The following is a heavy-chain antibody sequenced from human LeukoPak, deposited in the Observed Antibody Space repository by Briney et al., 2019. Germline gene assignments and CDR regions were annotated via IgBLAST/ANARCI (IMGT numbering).Heavy chain of an antibody. J-gene: IGHJ6*03. Sequence: SETLSLTCAVYGGSFSGYYWSWLRQPPGKGLEWLGEINHSGSTNYNPSLKSRVTISVDTSKNQFSLKLSSVTAADTAEYYCARALRGSGYYYYYYMDVWGKGTTVTVSS. CDR2: INHSGST. CDR1: GGSFSGYY. D-gene: IGHD3-10*01. V-gene: IGHV4-34*01. CDR3: ARALRGSGYYYYYYMDV.